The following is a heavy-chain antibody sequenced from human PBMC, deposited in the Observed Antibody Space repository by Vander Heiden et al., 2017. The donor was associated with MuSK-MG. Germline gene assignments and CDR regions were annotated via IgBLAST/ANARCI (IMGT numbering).Heavy chain of an antibody. CDR3: VVADTYYFDY. V-gene: IGHV4-39*01. Sequence: QLHLQESGPGLVKPSETLSLTCTVSGGSISSSSYYWGWIRQPPGKGLEWIGSIYYSGSTYYNPPLKSRVTISVDTSKNQFSLKLSSVTAADTAVYYCVVADTYYFDYWGQGTLVTVSA. CDR1: GGSISSSSYY. J-gene: IGHJ4*02. D-gene: IGHD2-15*01. CDR2: IYYSGST.